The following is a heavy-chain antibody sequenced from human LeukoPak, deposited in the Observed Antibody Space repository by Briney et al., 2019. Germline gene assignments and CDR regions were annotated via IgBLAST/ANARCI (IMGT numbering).Heavy chain of an antibody. CDR3: AARIAAAGRYCYYGMDV. V-gene: IGHV3-23*01. Sequence: GGSLRLSCAASGFTFSSYAMSWVRQAPGKGLEWVSAISGSGGSTYYADSVKGRFTISRDNSKNTLYLQMNSLRAEDTAVYYCAARIAAAGRYCYYGMDVWGQGTTVTVSS. D-gene: IGHD6-13*01. J-gene: IGHJ6*02. CDR2: ISGSGGST. CDR1: GFTFSSYA.